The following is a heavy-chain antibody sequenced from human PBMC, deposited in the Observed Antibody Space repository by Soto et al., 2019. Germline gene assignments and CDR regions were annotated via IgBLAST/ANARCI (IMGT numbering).Heavy chain of an antibody. CDR2: IIPIFGTA. Sequence: SVKVSCKASGGTFSSYAISWVRQAPGQGLEWMGGIIPIFGTANYAQKFQGRVTITADKSTSTAYMELSSLRSEDTAVYYCARPRHPGYCTNGVCYMVKENYYYGMDVWGQGTTVTVSS. D-gene: IGHD2-8*01. CDR3: ARPRHPGYCTNGVCYMVKENYYYGMDV. J-gene: IGHJ6*02. V-gene: IGHV1-69*06. CDR1: GGTFSSYA.